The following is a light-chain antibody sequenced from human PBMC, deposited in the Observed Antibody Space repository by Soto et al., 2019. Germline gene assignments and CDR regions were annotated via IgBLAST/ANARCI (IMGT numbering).Light chain of an antibody. CDR1: SSDIGAYDY. CDR2: EVN. Sequence: QSALTQLASPSGSPGQSITISCTGTSSDIGAYDYVSWFQQHPGKAPKLMISEVNNRPSGVSNRFSGSKSGNTASLTISGLQAEDEADYFCTSPTPGSLYVFGTGTKVTVL. V-gene: IGLV2-14*01. J-gene: IGLJ1*01. CDR3: TSPTPGSLYV.